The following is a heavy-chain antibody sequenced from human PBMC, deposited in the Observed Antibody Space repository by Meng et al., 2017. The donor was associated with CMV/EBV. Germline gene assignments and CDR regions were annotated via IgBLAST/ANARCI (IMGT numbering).Heavy chain of an antibody. CDR3: AKMTYYYDSSGYNYHYSY. CDR1: TFSSYA. V-gene: IGHV3-23*01. D-gene: IGHD3-22*01. CDR2: ISGSGGST. J-gene: IGHJ4*02. Sequence: TFSSYAMSLVRQAPGKGLEWVSAISGSGGSTYYADSVKGRFTISRDNSKNTLYLQMNSLRAEDTAVYYCAKMTYYYDSSGYNYHYSYWGQGTLVTVSS.